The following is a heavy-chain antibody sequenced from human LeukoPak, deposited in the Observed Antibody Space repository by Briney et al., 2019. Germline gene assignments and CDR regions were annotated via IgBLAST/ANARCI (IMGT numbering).Heavy chain of an antibody. CDR2: ISPSGNT. D-gene: IGHD4-11*01. CDR3: ARRVRSADYRLDY. CDR1: GGSFSGYY. V-gene: IGHV4-34*01. Sequence: SETLSLTCAVYGGSFSGYYWTWIRQPPGNSLEWVGEISPSGNTQYNPSLKSRVTISLDASKSQFSLKLNSVTAADTAVYYCARRVRSADYRLDYWGQGTLVTVSS. J-gene: IGHJ4*02.